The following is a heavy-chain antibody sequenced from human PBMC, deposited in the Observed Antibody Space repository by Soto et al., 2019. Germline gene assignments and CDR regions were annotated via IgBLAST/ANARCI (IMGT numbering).Heavy chain of an antibody. V-gene: IGHV3-30-3*01. CDR3: ARTKGVTTMIVDY. D-gene: IGHD3-22*01. CDR2: ISYDGSNK. CDR1: GFTFSSYA. Sequence: VQLVESGGGLVQPGGSLRLSCAASGFTFSSYAMHWVRQAPGKGLEWVAVISYDGSNKYYADSVKGRFTISRDNSKNTLYLQMNSLRAEDTAVYYCARTKGVTTMIVDYWGQGTLVTVSS. J-gene: IGHJ4*02.